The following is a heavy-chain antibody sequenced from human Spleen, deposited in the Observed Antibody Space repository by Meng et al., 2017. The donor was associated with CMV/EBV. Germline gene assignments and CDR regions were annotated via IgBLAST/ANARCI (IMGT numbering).Heavy chain of an antibody. Sequence: GITFSEHEMRRIRQAGGKGLELGACISYDGRDEYYADSGKGRFTTTKENSKNTLNLKMNSLRVEDTAVYYCARDYSVTGWPPDYWGQGALVTVSS. CDR1: GITFSEHE. CDR3: ARDYSVTGWPPDY. V-gene: IGHV3-30*03. D-gene: IGHD5/OR15-5a*01. CDR2: ISYDGRDE. J-gene: IGHJ4*02.